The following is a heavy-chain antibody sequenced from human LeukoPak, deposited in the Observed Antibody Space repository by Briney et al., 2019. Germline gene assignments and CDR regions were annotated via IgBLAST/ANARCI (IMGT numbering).Heavy chain of an antibody. D-gene: IGHD6-19*01. J-gene: IGHJ4*02. CDR3: AIGRSGWYEGLDY. Sequence: PGGSLRLSCTSSGFTFSTYAMTWVRQAPGKGLEWVSVISHGGDSAWYADSVKGRFTISRDNSKSTLFLQMNSLRADDTAIYYCAIGRSGWYEGLDYWGQGILVTVSS. CDR2: ISHGGDSA. CDR1: GFTFSTYA. V-gene: IGHV3-23*01.